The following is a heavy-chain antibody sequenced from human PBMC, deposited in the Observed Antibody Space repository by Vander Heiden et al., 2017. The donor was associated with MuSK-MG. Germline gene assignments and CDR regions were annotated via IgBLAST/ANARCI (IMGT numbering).Heavy chain of an antibody. D-gene: IGHD3-10*01. CDR1: GCSISSGDYY. CDR3: ARDSGEGYDTR. J-gene: IGHJ4*02. CDR2: IYYSGRT. V-gene: IGHV4-30-4*08. Sequence: QVQLQESGPGLVKPSQTLSLTCTVSGCSISSGDYYWRWIRQPPGKCLEWIGYIYYSGRTYYNPSLKSRVTISVDTSKNQFSLKLSSVTAADTAVYYCARDSGEGYDTRWGQGTLVTVSS.